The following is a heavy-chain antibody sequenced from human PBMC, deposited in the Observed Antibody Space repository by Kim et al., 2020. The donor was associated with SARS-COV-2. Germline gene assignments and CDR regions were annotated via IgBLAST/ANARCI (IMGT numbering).Heavy chain of an antibody. CDR1: GYSFTSYW. Sequence: GESLKISCKGSGYSFTSYWIGWVRQMPGKGLEWMGIIYPGDSDTRYSPSFQGQVTISADKSISTAYLQWSSLKASDTAMYYCARHVSIAARLEDYYYGMDVWGQGTTVTVSS. CDR3: ARHVSIAARLEDYYYGMDV. D-gene: IGHD6-6*01. J-gene: IGHJ6*02. CDR2: IYPGDSDT. V-gene: IGHV5-51*01.